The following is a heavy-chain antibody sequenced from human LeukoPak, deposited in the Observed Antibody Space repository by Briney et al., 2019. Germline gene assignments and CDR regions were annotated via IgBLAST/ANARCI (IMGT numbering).Heavy chain of an antibody. CDR3: VEGLYDYVWGSYRDFDY. Sequence: SVKVSCKASGGTFSSYAISWVRQAPGQGLEWMGRIIPIFGTANYAQKFQGRVTITTDESTSTAYMELSSLRSEDTAVYYCVEGLYDYVWGSYRDFDYWGQGTLVTVSS. CDR2: IIPIFGTA. V-gene: IGHV1-69*05. J-gene: IGHJ4*02. D-gene: IGHD3-16*02. CDR1: GGTFSSYA.